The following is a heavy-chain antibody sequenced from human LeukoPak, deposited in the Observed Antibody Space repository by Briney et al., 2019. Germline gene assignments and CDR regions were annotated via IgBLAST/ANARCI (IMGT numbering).Heavy chain of an antibody. V-gene: IGHV4-61*02. Sequence: ASQTLSLICTVSGGSISSGSYYWSWIRQPAGKGLEWIGRIYTSGSTNYNPSLKSRVTISVDTSKNQFSLKLSSVTAADTAVYYCARGFPHDAFDIWGQGTMVTVSS. CDR1: GGSISSGSYY. J-gene: IGHJ3*02. CDR2: IYTSGST. CDR3: ARGFPHDAFDI.